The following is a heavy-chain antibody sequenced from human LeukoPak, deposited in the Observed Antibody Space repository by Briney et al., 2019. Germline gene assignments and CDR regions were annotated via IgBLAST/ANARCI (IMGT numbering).Heavy chain of an antibody. CDR2: IKQDGSVE. J-gene: IGHJ4*02. D-gene: IGHD4-17*01. CDR3: ARGQTTVTN. CDR1: GFIFSSYW. V-gene: IGHV3-7*03. Sequence: GGSLRLSCAASGFIFSSYWMSWVRQAPGKGLEWVANIKQDGSVEYYVDSVKGRFTISRDNAKNSLYLQMNSLRAEDTAVYFCARGQTTVTNWGQGTLVTVSS.